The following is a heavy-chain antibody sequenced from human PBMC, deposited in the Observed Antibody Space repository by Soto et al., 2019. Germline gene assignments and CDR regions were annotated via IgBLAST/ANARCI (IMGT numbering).Heavy chain of an antibody. CDR2: INPSGGST. J-gene: IGHJ6*02. D-gene: IGHD6-13*01. V-gene: IGHV1-46*01. CDR1: GYTFTSYY. Sequence: QVQLVQSGAEVKKPGASVKVSCKASGYTFTSYYMHWVRQAPGQGLEWMGIINPSGGSTSYAQKFQGRVTMTRDTSTSTVYMELSSLRSEDTAVYYCAGGTSSSWYAYYGMDVWGQGTTVTVSS. CDR3: AGGTSSSWYAYYGMDV.